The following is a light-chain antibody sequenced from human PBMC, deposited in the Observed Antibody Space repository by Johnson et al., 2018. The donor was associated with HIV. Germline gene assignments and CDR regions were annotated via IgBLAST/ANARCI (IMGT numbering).Light chain of an antibody. V-gene: IGLV1-51*02. CDR3: GTWDSSLSSGV. J-gene: IGLJ1*01. CDR1: SSNIGNNY. Sequence: TQPPSVSAAPGQKVTISCSGSSSNIGNNYVSWYQQLPGTAPKLLIYENNKRPSGIPDRFSGSKSGTSATLGITGLQTGDEADYYCGTWDSSLSSGVFGTVTKVTVL. CDR2: ENN.